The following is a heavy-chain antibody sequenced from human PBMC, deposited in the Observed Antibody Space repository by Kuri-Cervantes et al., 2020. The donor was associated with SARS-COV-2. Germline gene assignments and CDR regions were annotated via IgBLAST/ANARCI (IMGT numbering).Heavy chain of an antibody. D-gene: IGHD6-13*01. CDR3: ARGPLYSSSWYDWFDP. V-gene: IGHV3-74*01. CDR1: GFTFSSYW. J-gene: IGHJ5*02. CDR2: INSDGSST. Sequence: GESLKISCAASGFTFSSYWMHWVRQAPGKGLAWVSRINSDGSSTSYADSVKGRFTISRDNAKNTLYLQMNSLRAEDTAVYYCARGPLYSSSWYDWFDPWGQGTLVTVSS.